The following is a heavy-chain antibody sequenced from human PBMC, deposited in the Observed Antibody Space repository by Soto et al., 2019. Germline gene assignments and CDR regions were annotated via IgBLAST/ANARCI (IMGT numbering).Heavy chain of an antibody. CDR3: ARKEKSGYFTWFDP. D-gene: IGHD3-22*01. V-gene: IGHV5-51*01. CDR2: IFPSDSDT. J-gene: IGHJ5*02. CDR1: GYRFTSYW. Sequence: PGESLKISCRTSGYRFTSYWIAWVRQMPGKGLEWMGIIFPSDSDTRYSPSFQGQVTISADRSTSTVFLQWASLKASDTAVYFCARKEKSGYFTWFDPWGQGTPVPVSS.